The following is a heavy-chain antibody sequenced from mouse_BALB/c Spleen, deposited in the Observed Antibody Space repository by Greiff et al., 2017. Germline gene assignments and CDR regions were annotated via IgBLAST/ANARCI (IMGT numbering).Heavy chain of an antibody. V-gene: IGHV2-2*02. J-gene: IGHJ4*01. CDR2: IWSGGST. CDR3: ARFYYDYDGAMDY. D-gene: IGHD2-4*01. CDR1: GFSLTSYG. Sequence: VQLVESGPGLVQPSQSLSITCTVSGFSLTSYGVHWVRQSPGKGLEWLGVIWSGGSTDYNAAFISRLSISKDNSKSQVFFKMNSLQANDTAIYYCARFYYDYDGAMDYWGQGTSVTVSS.